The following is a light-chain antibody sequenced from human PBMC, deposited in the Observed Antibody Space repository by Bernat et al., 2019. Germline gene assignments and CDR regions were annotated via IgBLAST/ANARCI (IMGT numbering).Light chain of an antibody. Sequence: SYELTQTPAVSVSPGQTASITCSGDELGDKYVSWFHQRPGQSPVLVIYQDTKRPSGISERFSGSNSGNTATLTISGTQAMDEGDYYCQVRDSNTVIFGGGTKLTVL. J-gene: IGLJ2*01. CDR2: QDT. CDR1: ELGDKY. CDR3: QVRDSNTVI. V-gene: IGLV3-1*01.